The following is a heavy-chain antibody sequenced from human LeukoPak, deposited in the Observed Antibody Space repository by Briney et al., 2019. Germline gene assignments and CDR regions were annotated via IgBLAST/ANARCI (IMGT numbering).Heavy chain of an antibody. CDR3: ARGTEGEINLDY. CDR2: IYTSGST. CDR1: GGSISSYY. V-gene: IGHV4-4*09. J-gene: IGHJ4*03. D-gene: IGHD1-14*01. Sequence: SETLSLTCTVSGGSISSYYWSWIRQPPGKGLEWIGYIYTSGSTNYNPSLKSRVTISVDTSKNQFSLKLSSVTAADTAVYYCARGTEGEINLDYWGQGTTVTVSS.